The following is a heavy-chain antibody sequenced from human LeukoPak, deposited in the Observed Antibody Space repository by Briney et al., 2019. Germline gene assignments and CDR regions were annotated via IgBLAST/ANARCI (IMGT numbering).Heavy chain of an antibody. J-gene: IGHJ6*04. V-gene: IGHV3-23*01. Sequence: PGGTLRLSCAASGFTFSSYGMSWVRQAPGKGLEWVSAISGSGGSTYYADSVKGRFTISRDNAKNSLYRQMNSLRAEDTAVYYCAELGITMIGGVWGKGTTVTISS. CDR3: AELGITMIGGV. CDR2: ISGSGGST. D-gene: IGHD3-10*02. CDR1: GFTFSSYG.